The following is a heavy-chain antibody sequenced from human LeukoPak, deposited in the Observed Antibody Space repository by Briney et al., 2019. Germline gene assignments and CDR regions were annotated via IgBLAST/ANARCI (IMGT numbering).Heavy chain of an antibody. D-gene: IGHD3-22*01. J-gene: IGHJ4*02. CDR3: ARAKGVSTGYRPTDY. V-gene: IGHV3-33*01. CDR2: IWYDGSNR. CDR1: GFTFSSSG. Sequence: GNSLRLSCAASGFTFSSSGMHWVRQAPGKGLEWVAVIWYDGSNRYYADPVKGRFTVSRDNSKNTLYLQMNSLRAEDTAVYYYARAKGVSTGYRPTDYWGQGTLVTVSS.